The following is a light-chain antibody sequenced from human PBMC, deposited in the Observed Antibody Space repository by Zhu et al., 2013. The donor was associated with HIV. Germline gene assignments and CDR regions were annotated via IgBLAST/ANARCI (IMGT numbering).Light chain of an antibody. V-gene: IGKV3-20*01. J-gene: IGKJ4*01. CDR2: GTS. Sequence: VLTQSPGTLSLSPGEGASLSCRASQSVSSSYLAWYQQKPGQAPRLLISGTSSRATGIPDRFSGSGSGTDFTLSISRLDPEDFAVYYCQQYDSSSLTFGGGTTVEI. CDR1: QSVSSSY. CDR3: QQYDSSSLT.